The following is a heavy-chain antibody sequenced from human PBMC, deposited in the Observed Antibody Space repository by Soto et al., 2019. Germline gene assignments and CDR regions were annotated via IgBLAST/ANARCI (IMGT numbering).Heavy chain of an antibody. CDR1: GGSISSSSYY. V-gene: IGHV4-39*01. J-gene: IGHJ4*02. CDR3: ARQERLPYYGDYSIFGGCFDY. Sequence: QLQLQESGPGLVKPSETLSLTCTVSGGSISSSSYYWGWIRQPPGKGLEWIGSIYYSGSTYYNPSLKSRVTISVDTSKNQFSLKLSSVTAADTAVYYCARQERLPYYGDYSIFGGCFDYWGQGTLVTVSS. CDR2: IYYSGST. D-gene: IGHD4-17*01.